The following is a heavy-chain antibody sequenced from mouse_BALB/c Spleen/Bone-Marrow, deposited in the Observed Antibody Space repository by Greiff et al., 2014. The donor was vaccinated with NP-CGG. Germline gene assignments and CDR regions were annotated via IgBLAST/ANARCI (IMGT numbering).Heavy chain of an antibody. CDR2: IYPYNGGT. J-gene: IGHJ3*01. V-gene: IGHV1S29*02. Sequence: EVQLQQSGPELVKPGASVKISCKASGYTFTDYNMHWVKQSHGKGLVWIGYIYPYNGGTGYNQKFKSKATLTVDNSSSTAYMELRSLTSEDSAVYYCARSEGYDYDWFAYWGQGTLVTVSA. D-gene: IGHD2-4*01. CDR3: ARSEGYDYDWFAY. CDR1: GYTFTDYN.